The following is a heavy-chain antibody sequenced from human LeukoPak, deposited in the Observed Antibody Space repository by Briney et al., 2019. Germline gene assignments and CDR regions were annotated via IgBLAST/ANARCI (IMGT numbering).Heavy chain of an antibody. D-gene: IGHD2-2*01. V-gene: IGHV4-59*01. CDR2: IHYSGGT. Sequence: SETLSLTCTVPGASISRYYWSWIRQPPGKGLEWIGYIHYSGGTNYNASLKSRVAMSLDTSKNQFSLRLRSVTAADTALYFCAGGGYCSSSSCFAPLFDWWGQGTLVTVSS. J-gene: IGHJ4*02. CDR3: AGGGYCSSSSCFAPLFDW. CDR1: GASISRYY.